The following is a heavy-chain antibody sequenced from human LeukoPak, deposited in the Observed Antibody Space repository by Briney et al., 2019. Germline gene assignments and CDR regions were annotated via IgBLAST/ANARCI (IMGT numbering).Heavy chain of an antibody. J-gene: IGHJ4*02. Sequence: SETLSLTCTVSGGSISSGDYYWSWIRQPPGKGLEWIGYIYYSGSTYYNPSLKSRVTISVDTSKNQFSPKLSSVTAADTAVYYCARLDYYGSGSYLSDDYWGQGTLVTVSS. CDR2: IYYSGST. CDR3: ARLDYYGSGSYLSDDY. D-gene: IGHD3-10*01. V-gene: IGHV4-30-4*01. CDR1: GGSISSGDYY.